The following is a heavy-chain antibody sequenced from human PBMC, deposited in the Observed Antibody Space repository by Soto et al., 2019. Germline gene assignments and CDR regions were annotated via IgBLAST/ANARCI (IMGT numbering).Heavy chain of an antibody. J-gene: IGHJ6*03. D-gene: IGHD2-8*01. CDR3: ARGPGYCTNGVCYNYYYYYMVV. CDR1: GGSFSGYY. V-gene: IGHV4-34*01. CDR2: INHSGST. Sequence: SETLSLTCAVYGGSFSGYYWSWIRQPPGKGLEWIGEINHSGSTNYNPSLKSRVTISVDTSKNQFSLKLSSVTAADTAVYYCARGPGYCTNGVCYNYYYYYMVVWGKGTTVTVSS.